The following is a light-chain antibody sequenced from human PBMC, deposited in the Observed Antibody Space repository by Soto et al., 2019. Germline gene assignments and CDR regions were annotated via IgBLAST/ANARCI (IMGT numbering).Light chain of an antibody. Sequence: QSVLTQPPSASGTPGQRVTISCSGSSSNIGSNYVYWYQQLPGTAPKLLIYRNNQRPSGVPDRFSGSKSGTSASLAIGGLRSGDEADYYCAAWDDSLSGVVFGGGTKVTVL. CDR2: RNN. V-gene: IGLV1-47*01. CDR3: AAWDDSLSGVV. CDR1: SSNIGSNY. J-gene: IGLJ2*01.